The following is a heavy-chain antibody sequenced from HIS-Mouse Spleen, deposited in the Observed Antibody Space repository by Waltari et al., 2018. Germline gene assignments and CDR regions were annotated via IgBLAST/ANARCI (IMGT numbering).Heavy chain of an antibody. CDR3: ARVGPSSYWYFDL. CDR1: GFTVSSNY. V-gene: IGHV3-53*01. D-gene: IGHD2-2*01. Sequence: EVQLVESGGGLIQPGGSLRLSCAASGFTVSSNYMSWVRQAPGKGLEWGSVIYSGGRTYYADSVKGRFTISRDNSKNTLYLQMNSLRAEDTAVYYCARVGPSSYWYFDLWGRGTLVTVSS. CDR2: IYSGGRT. J-gene: IGHJ2*01.